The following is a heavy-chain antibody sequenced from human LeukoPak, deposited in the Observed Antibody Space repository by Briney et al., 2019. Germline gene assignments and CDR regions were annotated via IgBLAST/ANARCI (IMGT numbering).Heavy chain of an antibody. Sequence: PGGSLRLSCAASGFTFSNYAMSWVRQAPGKGLEWIGTISYSGNTDYNPSLKSRVTISVDTSKNQFSLKLSSVTAADTAVYYCASLWPYQLSAFDIWGQGTMVTVSS. CDR2: ISYSGNT. D-gene: IGHD2-2*01. J-gene: IGHJ3*02. V-gene: IGHV4-34*01. CDR3: ASLWPYQLSAFDI. CDR1: GFTFSNYA.